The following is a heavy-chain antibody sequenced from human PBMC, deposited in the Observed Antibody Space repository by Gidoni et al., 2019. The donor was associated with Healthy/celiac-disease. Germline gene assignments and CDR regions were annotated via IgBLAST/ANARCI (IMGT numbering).Heavy chain of an antibody. J-gene: IGHJ4*02. V-gene: IGHV3-43*01. CDR1: GFTFDDYT. Sequence: EVQLVESGGVVVQPGGSLRLSCAASGFTFDDYTMHWVRQAPGKGLEWVSLISWDGGSKYYADSVKGRFTISRDNSKNSLYLQMNSLRTEDTALYYCAKDIVAVAGTSSYFDYWGQGTLVTVSS. D-gene: IGHD6-19*01. CDR2: ISWDGGSK. CDR3: AKDIVAVAGTSSYFDY.